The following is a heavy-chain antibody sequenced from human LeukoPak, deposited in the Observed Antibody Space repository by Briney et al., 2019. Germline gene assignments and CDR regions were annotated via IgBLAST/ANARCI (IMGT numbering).Heavy chain of an antibody. V-gene: IGHV4-30-2*01. CDR1: GGSICSGGYY. CDR3: AREYDSSGYYDY. CDR2: IYHSGST. Sequence: SETLSLTCTVSGGSICSGGYYWSWIRQPPGKGLEWIGYIYHSGSTYYNPSLKSRVTISVDRSKNQFSLKLSSVTAADAAVYYCAREYDSSGYYDYWGQGTLVTVSS. J-gene: IGHJ4*02. D-gene: IGHD3-22*01.